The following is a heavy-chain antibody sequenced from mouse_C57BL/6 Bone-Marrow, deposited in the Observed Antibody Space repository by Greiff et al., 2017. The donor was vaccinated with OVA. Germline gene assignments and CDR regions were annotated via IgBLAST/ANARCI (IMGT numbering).Heavy chain of an antibody. CDR2: IRLKSDNYAT. J-gene: IGHJ1*03. V-gene: IGHV6-3*01. CDR1: GFTFRNYW. CDR3: TGGGYWYFDV. Sequence: EVQLVESGGGLVQPGGSMKLSCVASGFTFRNYWMNWVRQSPEKGLEWVAQIRLKSDNYATHYAESVKGRFTISRDDSKSSVYLQMNNLRAEDTGIYYCTGGGYWYFDVWGTGTTVTVSS.